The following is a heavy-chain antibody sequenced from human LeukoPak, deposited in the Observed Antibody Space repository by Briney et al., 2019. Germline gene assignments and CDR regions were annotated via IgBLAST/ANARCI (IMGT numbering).Heavy chain of an antibody. CDR2: IYPGDYDT. CDR1: GGSFTSYW. J-gene: IGHJ4*02. Sequence: GAALQISCRGSGGSFTSYWSGWGRRMPGKGRKGMGIIYPGDYDTRYSPYFQGQVTFSVDVSISTAYLQLSGLRASDTAIYYCVRFGLTSSLDYWGQGTLVTVS. D-gene: IGHD6-13*01. V-gene: IGHV5-51*01. CDR3: VRFGLTSSLDY.